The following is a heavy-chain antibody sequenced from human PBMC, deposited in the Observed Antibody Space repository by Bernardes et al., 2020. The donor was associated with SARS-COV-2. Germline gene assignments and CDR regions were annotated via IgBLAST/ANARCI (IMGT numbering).Heavy chain of an antibody. J-gene: IGHJ6*02. Sequence: SEPLSLTCTVSGGSISTYYGSWIRQPPGKGLEWIGYIYYSGSTNYNPSLKSRVTISLDTSKNQFSLRLSSVTAADTAVYYCARGVVTTYYYYGIDVWGQGTTVTVSS. CDR1: GGSISTYY. CDR2: IYYSGST. CDR3: ARGVVTTYYYYGIDV. D-gene: IGHD2-21*02. V-gene: IGHV4-59*01.